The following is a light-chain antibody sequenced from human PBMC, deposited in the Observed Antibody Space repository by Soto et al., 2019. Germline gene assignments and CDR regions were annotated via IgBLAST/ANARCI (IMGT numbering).Light chain of an antibody. J-gene: IGKJ3*01. CDR3: QQYENVPLT. V-gene: IGKV1-33*01. Sequence: DIQMTQSPSSLSSSVGDRVTITFQASQDIKYYLNWYQHRPGKAPELLIYDASNLEAGVPSRFSGSGSGTDFTFTIGSLQPEDIATYYCQQYENVPLTFGPGTKVDIK. CDR2: DAS. CDR1: QDIKYY.